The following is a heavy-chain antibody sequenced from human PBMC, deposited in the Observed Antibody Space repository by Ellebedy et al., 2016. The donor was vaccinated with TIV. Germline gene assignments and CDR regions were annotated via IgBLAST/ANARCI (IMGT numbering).Heavy chain of an antibody. CDR1: GFVFSDFW. J-gene: IGHJ4*02. CDR3: AKDLPNWANEY. V-gene: IGHV3-7*01. CDR2: IKEDGSEK. Sequence: GGSLRLXXAASGFVFSDFWMSWVRQAPGKGLEWVANIKEDGSEKYYVDSVRGRFTISRDDARNLLYLQMNSLRAEDTAVYYCAKDLPNWANEYWGQGVLVTVSS. D-gene: IGHD7-27*01.